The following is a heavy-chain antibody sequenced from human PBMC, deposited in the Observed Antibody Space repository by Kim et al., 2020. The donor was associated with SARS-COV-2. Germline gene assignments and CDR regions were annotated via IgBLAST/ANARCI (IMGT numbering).Heavy chain of an antibody. CDR1: GFTVSSNY. V-gene: IGHV3-53*01. CDR2: IYSGGST. CDR3: ARLKGDYYYGMDV. J-gene: IGHJ6*02. Sequence: GGSLRLSCAASGFTVSSNYMSWVRQAPGKGLEWVSVIYSGGSTYYADSVKGRFTISRDNSKNTLYLQMNSLRAEDTAVYYCARLKGDYYYGMDVWGQGTTVTVSS.